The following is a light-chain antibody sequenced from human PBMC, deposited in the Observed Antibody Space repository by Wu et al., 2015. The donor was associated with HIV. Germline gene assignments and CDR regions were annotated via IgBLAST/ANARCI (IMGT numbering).Light chain of an antibody. Sequence: DIQMTQSPSTLSASVGDRVTITCRASQSISSWLAWYQQKPGKAPKLLIYKASSLESGVPSRFSGSGSGTEFTLTISSLQPDDFATYYCQQYNSYPWTFGPRDQGGNQ. J-gene: IGKJ1*01. CDR3: QQYNSYPWT. CDR1: QSISSW. V-gene: IGKV1-5*03. CDR2: KAS.